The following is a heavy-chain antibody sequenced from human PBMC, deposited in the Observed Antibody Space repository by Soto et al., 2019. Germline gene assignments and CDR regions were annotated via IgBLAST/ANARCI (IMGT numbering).Heavy chain of an antibody. V-gene: IGHV1-69*01. D-gene: IGHD2-2*01. CDR2: IIPIPGTA. Sequence: QVQLVQSGAEVKKPGSSVKVSCKASGGTFGSYAISWVRQAPGQGLEWMGGIIPIPGTANYAQKFQGRVTIAADESTSTAYMELSSLRSEDTAVYYWARSQGSSTSLEIYYYYYYGMDVWGQWTTVTVSS. CDR1: GGTFGSYA. J-gene: IGHJ6*02. CDR3: ARSQGSSTSLEIYYYYYYGMDV.